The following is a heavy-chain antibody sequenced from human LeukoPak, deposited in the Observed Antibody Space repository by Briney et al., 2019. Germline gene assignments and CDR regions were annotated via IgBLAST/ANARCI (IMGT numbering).Heavy chain of an antibody. J-gene: IGHJ4*02. Sequence: GGSLRLSCAASGFTFSSYWMSWVRQAPGKGLEWVAVISYDGSNKYYADSVKGRFTISRDNSKNTLYLQMNSLRAEDTAVYFCAKDLTMHRNYDSSGYYYVWGQGTLVTVSS. CDR2: ISYDGSNK. CDR1: GFTFSSYW. CDR3: AKDLTMHRNYDSSGYYYV. D-gene: IGHD3-22*01. V-gene: IGHV3-30*18.